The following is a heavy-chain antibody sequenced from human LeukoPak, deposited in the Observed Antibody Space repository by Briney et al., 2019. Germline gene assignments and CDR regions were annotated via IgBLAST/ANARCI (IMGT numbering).Heavy chain of an antibody. Sequence: GGSLRLSCAVSGFSFNHYWMNWVRQSPGKGLEWVANINTDGSEKNYEDSVKGRFTISRDNAKKSLYLQMNSLRDEDTAVYYCARGYRSCGTSCNSREDVWGKGTTVTVSS. CDR1: GFSFNHYW. V-gene: IGHV3-7*01. CDR2: INTDGSEK. J-gene: IGHJ6*04. CDR3: ARGYRSCGTSCNSREDV. D-gene: IGHD2-2*02.